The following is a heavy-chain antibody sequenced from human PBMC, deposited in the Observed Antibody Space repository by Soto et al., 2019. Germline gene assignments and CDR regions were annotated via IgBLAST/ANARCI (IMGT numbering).Heavy chain of an antibody. D-gene: IGHD4-17*01. J-gene: IGHJ5*02. V-gene: IGHV3-9*01. CDR3: AKDNPGRYVDYESTWFDP. CDR2: ISWDSGKI. CDR1: GFSIDDFA. Sequence: QLVESGGGPVQPGGSLRLSCAASGFSIDDFAMHWVRQAPGKGLEWVSSISWDSGKIGYADSVTGRFSVSRDNAKNSLFLQMSSLKPEDTAFYFCAKDNPGRYVDYESTWFDPWGQGTLVTVSS.